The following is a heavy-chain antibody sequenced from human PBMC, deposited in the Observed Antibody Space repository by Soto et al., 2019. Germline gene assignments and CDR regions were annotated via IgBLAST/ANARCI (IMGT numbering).Heavy chain of an antibody. CDR1: GYTFTSYY. CDR3: ARVGCSGGSGSKGLSFDY. D-gene: IGHD2-15*01. Sequence: ASVKVSCKASGYTFTSYYMHWVRQAPGQGLEWMGIINPSGGSTSYAQKFQGRVTMTRDTSTSTVYMELSSLRSEDTAVYYCARVGCSGGSGSKGLSFDYWGQGTLVTVSS. V-gene: IGHV1-46*01. CDR2: INPSGGST. J-gene: IGHJ4*02.